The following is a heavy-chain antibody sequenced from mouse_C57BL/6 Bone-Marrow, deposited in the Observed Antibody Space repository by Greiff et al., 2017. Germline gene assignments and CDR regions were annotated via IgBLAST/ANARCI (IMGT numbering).Heavy chain of an antibody. Sequence: EVQLQQSGAELVRPGASVKLSCTASGFNIKDDYMHWVKQRPEQGLEWIGWIDPENGDTEYASKFQGKATITADTSSNTAYLQLSSLTSEDTAVYYCTAYYYGSSYYFPYWYVDVWGTGTTVTVSS. J-gene: IGHJ1*03. V-gene: IGHV14-4*01. CDR1: GFNIKDDY. CDR2: IDPENGDT. D-gene: IGHD1-1*01. CDR3: TAYYYGSSYYFPYWYVDV.